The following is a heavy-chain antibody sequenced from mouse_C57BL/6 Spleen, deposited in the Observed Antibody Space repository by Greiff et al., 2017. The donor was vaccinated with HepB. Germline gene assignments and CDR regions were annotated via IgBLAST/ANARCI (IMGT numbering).Heavy chain of an antibody. D-gene: IGHD2-4*01. Sequence: QVQLQQSGPELVKPGASVKISCKASGYAFSSSWMNWVKQRPGKGLEWIGRIYPGDGDTNYNGKFKGKATLTADKSSSTAYMQLSSLTSEDSAVYFCARPTMISYDFDDWGQGTTLTVSS. V-gene: IGHV1-82*01. J-gene: IGHJ2*01. CDR3: ARPTMISYDFDD. CDR2: IYPGDGDT. CDR1: GYAFSSSW.